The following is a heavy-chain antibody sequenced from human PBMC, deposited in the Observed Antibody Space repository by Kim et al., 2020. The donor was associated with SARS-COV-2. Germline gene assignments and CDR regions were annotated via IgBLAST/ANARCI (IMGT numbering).Heavy chain of an antibody. Sequence: GGSLRLSCAASGFSFSIYGMHWVRQAPGKGLEWVAGIWYDGGNGYYADSVKGRFTISRDSSKNTLYVQMNSLRVEDTAVYYCAKRIYDSEGLGVDVWGQGTTVTVSS. J-gene: IGHJ6*02. V-gene: IGHV3-33*06. CDR2: IWYDGGNG. D-gene: IGHD3-16*01. CDR1: GFSFSIYG. CDR3: AKRIYDSEGLGVDV.